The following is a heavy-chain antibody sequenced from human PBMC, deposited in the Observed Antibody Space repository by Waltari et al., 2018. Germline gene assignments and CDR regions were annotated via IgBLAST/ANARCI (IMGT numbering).Heavy chain of an antibody. CDR1: GFTFSSYA. D-gene: IGHD3-3*01. Sequence: EVQLLESGGGLVQPGGSLRLSCAASGFTFSSYAMSWVRQAPGKGLEWVSAISGSGGSTYYADSVKGRFTISRDNSKNTLYLQMNSLRAEDTAVYYCAKEGRFLEWSAFAFDIWGQGTMVTVSS. V-gene: IGHV3-23*01. CDR2: ISGSGGST. CDR3: AKEGRFLEWSAFAFDI. J-gene: IGHJ3*02.